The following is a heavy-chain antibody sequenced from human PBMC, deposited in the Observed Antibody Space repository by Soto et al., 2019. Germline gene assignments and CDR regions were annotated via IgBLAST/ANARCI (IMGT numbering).Heavy chain of an antibody. D-gene: IGHD6-13*01. Sequence: AVKLSCKASGGTFSSYAISWVRQAPGQGLEWMGGILPIFGTANYAQKFQGRVTITADKSTSTAYMELSSLRSEDTAVYYCARDLDPSGMAAAATNSFDSRCQGPLVSVSS. CDR1: GGTFSSYA. CDR2: ILPIFGTA. CDR3: ARDLDPSGMAAAATNSFDS. V-gene: IGHV1-69*06. J-gene: IGHJ5*01.